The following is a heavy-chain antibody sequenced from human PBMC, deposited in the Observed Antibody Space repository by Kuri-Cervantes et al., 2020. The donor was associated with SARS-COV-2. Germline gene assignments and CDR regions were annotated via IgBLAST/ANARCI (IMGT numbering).Heavy chain of an antibody. CDR2: ISSSGNYV. J-gene: IGHJ4*02. CDR1: GFPFNTYT. CDR3: ARDQDDYVWGSYNYFDY. Sequence: LSLTCAASGFPFNTYTMNWVRQAPGKGLEWVSSISSSGNYVYYADSVTGRFTISRDNAKNSLYLQMNSLRAEDTAVYYCARDQDDYVWGSYNYFDYWGQGTLVTVSS. D-gene: IGHD3-16*01. V-gene: IGHV3-21*01.